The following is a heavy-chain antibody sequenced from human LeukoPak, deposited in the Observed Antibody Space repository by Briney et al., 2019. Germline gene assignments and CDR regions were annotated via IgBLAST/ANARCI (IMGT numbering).Heavy chain of an antibody. CDR2: IRYDGSNK. CDR1: GFTFSSYG. Sequence: GGSLRLSCAASGFTFSSYGMHWVRQAPGKGLEWVAFIRYDGSNKYYADSMKGRFTISRDNSKNTLYLQMNSLRAEDTAVYYCAKGWYSSSWMYMDVWGKGTTVTVSS. D-gene: IGHD6-13*01. CDR3: AKGWYSSSWMYMDV. J-gene: IGHJ6*03. V-gene: IGHV3-30*02.